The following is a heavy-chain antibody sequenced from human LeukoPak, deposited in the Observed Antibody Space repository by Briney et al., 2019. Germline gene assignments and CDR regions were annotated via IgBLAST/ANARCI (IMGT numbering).Heavy chain of an antibody. V-gene: IGHV4-39*01. CDR1: GGSISSSSYY. CDR3: ARLVGSGYYDSSGYYSFDY. Sequence: PSETLSLTCTVSGGSISSSSYYWGWIRQPPGKGLEWIGSIYYSGSTYYNPSLKSRVTISVDTSKNQFSLKLSSVTAADTAVYYCARLVGSGYYDSSGYYSFDYWGQGTLVTVSS. J-gene: IGHJ4*02. CDR2: IYYSGST. D-gene: IGHD3-22*01.